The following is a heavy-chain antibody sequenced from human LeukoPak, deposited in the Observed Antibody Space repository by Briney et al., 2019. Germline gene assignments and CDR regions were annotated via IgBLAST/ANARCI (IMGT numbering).Heavy chain of an antibody. CDR3: ARAETYYYGSWSYYYYMDV. J-gene: IGHJ6*03. CDR1: GGSIDSYY. Sequence: PSETLSLTCTVSGGSIDSYYWSWIRQPPGKGLEWIGYIYYSGSTKYNPSLKSRVTISVDTSKNQFSLKLSSVTAADTAVYYCARAETYYYGSWSYYYYMDVWGKGTTVTISS. CDR2: IYYSGST. D-gene: IGHD3-10*01. V-gene: IGHV4-59*01.